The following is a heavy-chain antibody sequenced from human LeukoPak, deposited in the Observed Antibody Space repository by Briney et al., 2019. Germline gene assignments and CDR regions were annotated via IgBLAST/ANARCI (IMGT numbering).Heavy chain of an antibody. J-gene: IGHJ4*02. CDR3: ATEWELLVY. D-gene: IGHD1-26*01. V-gene: IGHV3-66*01. Sequence: PGGSLRLSCAASGFTFSSYSMSWVRQAPGKGLEWVSVIYSGGSTYYADSVKGRFTISRDNSKNTLYLQMNSLRAEDTAVYYCATEWELLVYWGQGTLVTVSS. CDR2: IYSGGST. CDR1: GFTFSSYS.